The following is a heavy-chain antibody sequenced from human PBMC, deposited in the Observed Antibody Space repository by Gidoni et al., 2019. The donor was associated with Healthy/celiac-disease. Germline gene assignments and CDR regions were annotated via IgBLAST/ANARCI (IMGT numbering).Heavy chain of an antibody. D-gene: IGHD1-20*01. V-gene: IGHV1-3*01. CDR2: INAGNGNT. Sequence: QVQLVQSGAEVKKPGASVTVSCKASGYTFTSYAMHWVRQAPGQRLEWMGWINAGNGNTKYSQKFQGRVTITRDTSASTAYMELSSLRSEDTAVYYCARDHDGGPLTGTGIVGHAFDIWGQGTMITVSS. CDR3: ARDHDGGPLTGTGIVGHAFDI. J-gene: IGHJ3*02. CDR1: GYTFTSYA.